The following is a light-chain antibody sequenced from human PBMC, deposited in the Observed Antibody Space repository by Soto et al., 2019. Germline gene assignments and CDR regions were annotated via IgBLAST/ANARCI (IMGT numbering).Light chain of an antibody. CDR1: QNIRSY. J-gene: IGKJ4*01. CDR3: QQSYILPLT. Sequence: DIQLTQSPSSLSASVGDRVTITCRASQNIRSYLNWYQLKSGKAPKNLIYGASSLQTGVPSRFSGSGSGTDFTLTISSLQPEDFATYYCQQSYILPLTFGGGTKVEMK. CDR2: GAS. V-gene: IGKV1-39*01.